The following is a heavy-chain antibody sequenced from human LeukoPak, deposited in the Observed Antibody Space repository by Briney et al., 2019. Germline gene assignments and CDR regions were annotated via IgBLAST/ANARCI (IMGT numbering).Heavy chain of an antibody. CDR1: GFTFSKFW. CDR3: AIRDRDIPFDY. Sequence: PGGSLRLSCAVSGFTFSKFWMSWVRQAPGKGLEWVSSISSSSSSYIYYADSVKGRFTISRDNAKNSLYLEMNSLRAEDTAVYYCAIRDRDIPFDYWGQGTLVTVSS. D-gene: IGHD5-24*01. CDR2: ISSSSSSYI. V-gene: IGHV3-21*01. J-gene: IGHJ4*02.